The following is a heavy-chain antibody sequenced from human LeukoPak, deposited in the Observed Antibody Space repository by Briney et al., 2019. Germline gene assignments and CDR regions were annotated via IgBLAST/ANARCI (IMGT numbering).Heavy chain of an antibody. CDR3: AREIQSAADY. J-gene: IGHJ4*02. D-gene: IGHD6-13*01. V-gene: IGHV4-39*02. Sequence: PSETLSLTCTVSGCSISSCSYPWGWIRPPPGKGLEWIGSIYCSGNTYYKPSPNSRDTISVDPSNNRISLKLSSVTAADTAVYYCAREIQSAADYWGQGTLVTVSS. CDR2: IYCSGNT. CDR1: GCSISSCSYP.